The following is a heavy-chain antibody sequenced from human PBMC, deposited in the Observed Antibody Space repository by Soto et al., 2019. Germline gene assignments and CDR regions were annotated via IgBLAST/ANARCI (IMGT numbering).Heavy chain of an antibody. V-gene: IGHV4-39*01. Sequence: QLQLQESGPGLVKPSETLSLTCTVSGGSISSSSYYWGWIRQPPGKGPEWIGSIYYSGSTYYNPSLKSLVTVAVDTSKNQFSLKLSSVTAADTAVYYCARRENLFDPWGQGTLVTVSS. CDR2: IYYSGST. CDR3: ARRENLFDP. CDR1: GGSISSSSYY. J-gene: IGHJ5*02.